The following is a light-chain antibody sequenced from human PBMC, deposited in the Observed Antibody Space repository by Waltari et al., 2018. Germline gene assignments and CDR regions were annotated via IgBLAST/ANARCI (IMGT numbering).Light chain of an antibody. J-gene: IGLJ7*01. V-gene: IGLV1-51*02. CDR3: GTWDSSLSGAV. CDR2: EDS. CDR1: SSNIGNNY. Sequence: QSVLTQPPSVSAAPGRRVTISCSGGSSNIGNNYVSWFRQFPETAPKLLIYEDSERPSGIPGRFSGSKSGTSATLDITGLQAGDEADYYCGTWDSSLSGAVFGGGTHLTVL.